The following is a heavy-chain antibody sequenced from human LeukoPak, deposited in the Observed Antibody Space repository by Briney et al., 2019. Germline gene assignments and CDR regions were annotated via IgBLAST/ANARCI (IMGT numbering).Heavy chain of an antibody. Sequence: SETLSLTCAVSGGSFSGYYWSWIRQPPGKGLEWIGEINHSGSTNYNPSLKSRVTISVDTSKNQFSLKLSSVTAADTAVYYCAGLYRSGWYVVDYWGQGTLVTVSS. CDR2: INHSGST. V-gene: IGHV4-34*01. CDR3: AGLYRSGWYVVDY. CDR1: GGSFSGYY. D-gene: IGHD6-19*01. J-gene: IGHJ4*02.